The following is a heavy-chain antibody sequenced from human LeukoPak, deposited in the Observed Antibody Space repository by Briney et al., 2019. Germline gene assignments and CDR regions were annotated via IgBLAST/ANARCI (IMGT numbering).Heavy chain of an antibody. Sequence: GGSLRLSCAASGFTFSSYAMSWVRQAPGKGLEWVSSISSSSSYIYYADSVKGRFTISRDNAKNSLYLQMNSLRAEDTAVYYCARWASYYDSSGYYGWGQGTLVTVSS. V-gene: IGHV3-21*01. CDR3: ARWASYYDSSGYYG. D-gene: IGHD3-22*01. CDR2: ISSSSSYI. J-gene: IGHJ4*02. CDR1: GFTFSSYA.